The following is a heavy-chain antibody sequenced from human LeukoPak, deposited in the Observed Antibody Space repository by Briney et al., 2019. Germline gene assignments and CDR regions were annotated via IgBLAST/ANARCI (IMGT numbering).Heavy chain of an antibody. CDR3: AKSSREDSSGWFDY. J-gene: IGHJ4*02. D-gene: IGHD6-19*01. Sequence: GRSLRLSCAPSGFTFDDYAMHWVRQAPGKGLEWVSGISWNSGSIGYADSVKGRFTISRDNAKNSLYLQMNSLRAEDTALYYCAKSSREDSSGWFDYWGQGTLVTVSS. CDR2: ISWNSGSI. CDR1: GFTFDDYA. V-gene: IGHV3-9*01.